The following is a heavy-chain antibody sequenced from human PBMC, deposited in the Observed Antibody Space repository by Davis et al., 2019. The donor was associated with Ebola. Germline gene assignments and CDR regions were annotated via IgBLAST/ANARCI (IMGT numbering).Heavy chain of an antibody. CDR3: AIPDCSGANCYSVYIKN. V-gene: IGHV3-21*01. CDR2: ISSSSSYI. D-gene: IGHD2-15*01. Sequence: PGGSLRLSCAASGFTFSSYSMNWVRQAPGQGLAWVSSISSSSSYIYYADSVKGRFTISRDNAKNSLYLQMNSLRAEDTAVYYCAIPDCSGANCYSVYIKNWGQGTLVTVSS. J-gene: IGHJ4*02. CDR1: GFTFSSYS.